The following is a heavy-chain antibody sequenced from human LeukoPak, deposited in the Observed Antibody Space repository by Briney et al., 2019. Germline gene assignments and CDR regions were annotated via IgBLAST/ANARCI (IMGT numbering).Heavy chain of an antibody. CDR2: INHSGST. V-gene: IGHV4-34*01. Sequence: SETLSLTCAVYGGSFSGYYWSWIRQPPGKGLEWIGEINHSGSTNYNPSLKSRVTISVDTSKNQFSLKLSSVTAADTAVYYCARGFQGYSSSWYRWFGPWGQGTLVTVSS. D-gene: IGHD6-13*01. J-gene: IGHJ5*02. CDR3: ARGFQGYSSSWYRWFGP. CDR1: GGSFSGYY.